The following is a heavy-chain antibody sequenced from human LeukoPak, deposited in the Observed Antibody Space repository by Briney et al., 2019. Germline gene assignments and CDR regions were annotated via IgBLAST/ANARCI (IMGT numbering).Heavy chain of an antibody. CDR3: ARVGKYSGSYPDY. V-gene: IGHV7-4-1*02. Sequence: GASVKVSCKASGYTFKRYAINWVRQAPGQGREWVGWIDTNTGNPTFAQGFTGRFVFSLDTSVSTAYLQISSLKAEDTAVYYCARVGKYSGSYPDYWGQGTLVTVSS. CDR1: GYTFKRYA. D-gene: IGHD1-26*01. CDR2: IDTNTGNP. J-gene: IGHJ4*02.